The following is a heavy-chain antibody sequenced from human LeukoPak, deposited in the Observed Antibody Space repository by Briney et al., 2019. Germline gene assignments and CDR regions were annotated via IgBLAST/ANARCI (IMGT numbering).Heavy chain of an antibody. J-gene: IGHJ1*01. CDR1: GYTFTNYG. V-gene: IGHV1-18*01. CDR2: ISAYNGYS. Sequence: ASVKVSCKASGYTFTNYGFSWVRQAPGQGLEWMGWISAYNGYSDYAQKLQFRVTMTTDTSTSTAYMELRSLRSDDTAVYYCARDKAVTTEVTQHFQHWGQGTLVTVSS. D-gene: IGHD4-23*01. CDR3: ARDKAVTTEVTQHFQH.